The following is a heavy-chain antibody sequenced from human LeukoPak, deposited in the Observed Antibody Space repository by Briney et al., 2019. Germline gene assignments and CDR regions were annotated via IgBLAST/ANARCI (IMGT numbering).Heavy chain of an antibody. V-gene: IGHV5-51*01. Sequence: GESLKISFESSGDSFTTYWIGWVRQMPGKGLEWMGIIYPGDSDTRYSPSFQGQVTISADKSTSTAYLQWSSLKASDSAMYYCARQHGSGSYYSRAIDYWGQGTLVTVSS. CDR2: IYPGDSDT. CDR3: ARQHGSGSYYSRAIDY. J-gene: IGHJ4*02. CDR1: GDSFTTYW. D-gene: IGHD3-10*01.